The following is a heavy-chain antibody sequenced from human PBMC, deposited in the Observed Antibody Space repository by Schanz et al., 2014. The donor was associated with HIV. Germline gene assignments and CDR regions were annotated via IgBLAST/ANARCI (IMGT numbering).Heavy chain of an antibody. J-gene: IGHJ4*02. CDR1: GYTFSNYG. CDR2: INPKSGGT. D-gene: IGHD3-22*01. Sequence: QVQLVQSGGEVRKPGGSVMLSCKASGYTFSNYGVSWVRQAPGQGLEWMGWINPKSGGTNYAQKFQGRVTMTRGTSINTAYMELSRLRSDDTAVYYCARDLRASSVASLDYWGQGTLVTVSS. CDR3: ARDLRASSVASLDY. V-gene: IGHV1-2*02.